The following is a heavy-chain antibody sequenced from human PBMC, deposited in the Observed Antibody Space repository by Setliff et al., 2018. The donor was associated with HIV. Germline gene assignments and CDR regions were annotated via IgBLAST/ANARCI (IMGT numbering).Heavy chain of an antibody. Sequence: PSETLSLTCTVSGGSINNHYWYWIRQPPGKGLEWIGYIYISGTTNYNPSLKNRVTMSLDTSKTQVSLRLTSVTAADTAVYYCARHVDGSGRVDYWGRGTLVTVSS. CDR3: ARHVDGSGRVDY. CDR1: GGSINNHY. J-gene: IGHJ4*02. D-gene: IGHD6-19*01. V-gene: IGHV4-4*09. CDR2: IYISGTT.